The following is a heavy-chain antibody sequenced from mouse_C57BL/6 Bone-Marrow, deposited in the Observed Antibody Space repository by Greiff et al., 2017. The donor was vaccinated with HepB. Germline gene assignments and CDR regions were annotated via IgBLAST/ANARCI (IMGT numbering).Heavy chain of an antibody. J-gene: IGHJ4*01. CDR2: IYPGSGST. CDR1: GYTFTSYW. D-gene: IGHD2-4*01. Sequence: VQLQQPGAELVKPGASVKMSCKASGYTFTSYWITWVKQRPGQGLEWIGDIYPGSGSTNYNEKFKSKATLTVDTSSSTAYMQLSSLTSEDSAVYYCARDDDYGYYAMDYWGQGTSVTVSS. CDR3: ARDDDYGYYAMDY. V-gene: IGHV1-55*01.